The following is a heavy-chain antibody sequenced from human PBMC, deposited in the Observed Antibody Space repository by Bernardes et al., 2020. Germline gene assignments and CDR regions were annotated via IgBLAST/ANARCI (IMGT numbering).Heavy chain of an antibody. J-gene: IGHJ5*02. CDR2: IYYSGST. Sequence: DTLSLTCTVSGGSISRSSYYWGWIRQPPGKGLEWIGSIYYSGSTYYNPSLKSRVTISVDTSKNQFSLKLSSVTAADTAVYYCARRNRITGTTPWFDPWGQGTLVTVSS. CDR3: ARRNRITGTTPWFDP. CDR1: GGSISRSSYY. D-gene: IGHD1-20*01. V-gene: IGHV4-39*01.